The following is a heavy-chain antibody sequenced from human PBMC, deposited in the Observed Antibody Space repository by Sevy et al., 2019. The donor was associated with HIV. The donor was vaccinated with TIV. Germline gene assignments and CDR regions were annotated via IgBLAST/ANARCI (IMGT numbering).Heavy chain of an antibody. Sequence: GGSLRLSCAASGFTFSSYSMNWVRQAPGKGLEWVSSISSSSSYIYYADSVKGRFTISRDNAKNSLYLQMNSLRAEDTAVYYCAGYGGTEDYYYGMDVWGQGTTVTVSS. CDR2: ISSSSSYI. J-gene: IGHJ6*02. CDR3: AGYGGTEDYYYGMDV. V-gene: IGHV3-21*01. CDR1: GFTFSSYS. D-gene: IGHD1-1*01.